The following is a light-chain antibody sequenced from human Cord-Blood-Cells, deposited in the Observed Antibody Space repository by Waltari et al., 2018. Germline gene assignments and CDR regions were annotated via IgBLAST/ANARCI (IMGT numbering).Light chain of an antibody. CDR2: EVS. J-gene: IGLJ1*01. Sequence: QSALTQPASVSGSPGQAITISCTGTSSDVGSYNLVSWYQQHPGKAPQLMIYEVSKRPCGVYNRLSGSKSGNTASLTIPGFQGEDEADYYCCSYAGSSTYVFGTGTKVTVL. V-gene: IGLV2-23*02. CDR1: SSDVGSYNL. CDR3: CSYAGSSTYV.